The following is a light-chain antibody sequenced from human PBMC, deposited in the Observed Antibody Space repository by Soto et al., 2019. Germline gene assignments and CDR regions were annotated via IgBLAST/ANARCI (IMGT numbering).Light chain of an antibody. CDR1: QRYGSSN. J-gene: IGKJ1*01. Sequence: EIVLTQSPGTLSLSPGERGTLSCRASQRYGSSNLAWYQQKPGQAPRLLIYSTSSRATGIPDRFSGSGSGTDFILTISRLEPEDFPVYYCQQYGNSPWTFGQGTKVEIK. V-gene: IGKV3-20*01. CDR3: QQYGNSPWT. CDR2: STS.